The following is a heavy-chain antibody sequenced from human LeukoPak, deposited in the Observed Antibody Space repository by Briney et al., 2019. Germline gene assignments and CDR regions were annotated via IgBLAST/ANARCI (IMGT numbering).Heavy chain of an antibody. CDR1: GGSISTYY. CDR2: IYYSGST. V-gene: IGHV4-59*01. CDR3: ARDTGTVVVY. D-gene: IGHD4-23*01. Sequence: SETLSLTCTVSGGSISTYYWSWIRQPPGKGLEWIGYIYYSGSTNYNPSLKSRVTTSVDTSKNQFSLKLSSVTAADTAVYYCARDTGTVVVYWGQGTLVTVSS. J-gene: IGHJ4*02.